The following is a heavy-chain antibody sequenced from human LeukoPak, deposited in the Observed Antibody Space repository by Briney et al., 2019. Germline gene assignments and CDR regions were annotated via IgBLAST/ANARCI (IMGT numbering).Heavy chain of an antibody. J-gene: IGHJ3*02. D-gene: IGHD5-18*01. CDR3: ARWESNTAMVDDAFDI. Sequence: ASVKVSCKTSGYTFTGYYMHWVRQAPGQGLEWMGWLNPNSGGTNYAQKFQGRVTMTRDTSISTAYMELSRLRSDDTAVYYCARWESNTAMVDDAFDIWGQGTMVTVSS. CDR1: GYTFTGYY. V-gene: IGHV1-2*02. CDR2: LNPNSGGT.